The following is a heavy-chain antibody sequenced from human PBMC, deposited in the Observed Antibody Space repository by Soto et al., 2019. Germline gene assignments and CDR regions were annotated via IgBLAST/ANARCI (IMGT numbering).Heavy chain of an antibody. CDR1: GCTFSNYA. Sequence: PGRSLRLSCAASGCTFSNYAMAWVRQGPGEGLEWVSDISGSGGTTFYADSVKGRFTISRDNAKNTLWLQMNSLRADDTAVYYCAKDRPFMVRGVTVDYWGQGILVTVSS. CDR3: AKDRPFMVRGVTVDY. V-gene: IGHV3-23*01. J-gene: IGHJ4*02. CDR2: ISGSGGTT. D-gene: IGHD3-10*01.